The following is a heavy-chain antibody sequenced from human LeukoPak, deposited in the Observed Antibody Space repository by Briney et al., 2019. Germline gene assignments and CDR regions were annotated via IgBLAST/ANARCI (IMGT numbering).Heavy chain of an antibody. Sequence: GGSLRLSCAASGFTFSSYEMNWVRQAPGKGLEWVSYISSSGSTIYYADSVKGRFTISRDNAKNSLHLQMNSLRAEDTAVYYCARDSSLKQWLVVLDYWGPGTLVTVSS. J-gene: IGHJ4*02. CDR2: ISSSGSTI. CDR3: ARDSSLKQWLVVLDY. CDR1: GFTFSSYE. D-gene: IGHD6-19*01. V-gene: IGHV3-48*03.